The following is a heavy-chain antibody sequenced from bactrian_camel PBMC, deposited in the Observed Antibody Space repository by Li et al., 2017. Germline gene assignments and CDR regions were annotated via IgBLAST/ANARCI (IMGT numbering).Heavy chain of an antibody. CDR2: IYTGGGST. J-gene: IGHJ4*01. Sequence: VQLVESGGGSVQAGGSLRLSCGYTYGTACMGWVRRAPGKGLEWVSSIYTGGGSTYYADSVRGRFTISKDNAKNTLYLQMNSLKPEDTAAYYCTRDPGGSGKGQGTQVTVS. CDR1: YTYGTAC. V-gene: IGHV3S19*01. D-gene: IGHD6*01.